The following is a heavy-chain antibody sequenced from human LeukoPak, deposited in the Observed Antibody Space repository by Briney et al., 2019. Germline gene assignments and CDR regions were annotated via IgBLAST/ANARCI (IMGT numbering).Heavy chain of an antibody. CDR3: ARVSIEVAATQAYYFDY. D-gene: IGHD6-19*01. Sequence: SETLSLTCTVSGGSISSYYWSWIRQPAGKGLEWIGRIYPSGSTNYNPSLKSRVTLSVDTSKNQFSLNLRSVTAADTAVYYCARVSIEVAATQAYYFDYWGQGTLVTVSS. V-gene: IGHV4-4*07. CDR1: GGSISSYY. CDR2: IYPSGST. J-gene: IGHJ4*02.